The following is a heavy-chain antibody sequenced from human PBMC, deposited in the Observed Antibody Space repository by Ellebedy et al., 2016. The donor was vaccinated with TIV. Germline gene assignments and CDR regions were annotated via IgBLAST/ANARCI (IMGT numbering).Heavy chain of an antibody. CDR3: ATDPSTKSVV. J-gene: IGHJ4*02. V-gene: IGHV3-15*01. Sequence: PGGSLRLSCEASGFTFSTACLYRVRQAPGKGLEFIGRIKSATDGGAAEYGVPVKGRFSISRDDSKNTVYLQMNSLQIEDTAVYYCATDPSTKSVVWGQGTPVTVSS. CDR1: GFTFSTAC. CDR2: IKSATDGGAA. D-gene: IGHD5/OR15-5a*01.